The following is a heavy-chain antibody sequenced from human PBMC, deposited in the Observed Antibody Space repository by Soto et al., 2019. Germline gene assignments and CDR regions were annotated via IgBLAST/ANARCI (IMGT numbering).Heavy chain of an antibody. D-gene: IGHD5-12*01. CDR3: ARPRGPRGYDLIDY. CDR2: ISPGGNSV. Sequence: EVQVVESGGGLVKPGGSLRLACAASGFPFSSFSWNWVRQAPGKGLEWVSSISPGGNSVYYADSVKGRFTISRDNAKNSLYLQMNNLTAEDAAVYYCARPRGPRGYDLIDYWGQGTLVTVSS. J-gene: IGHJ4*02. V-gene: IGHV3-21*02. CDR1: GFPFSSFS.